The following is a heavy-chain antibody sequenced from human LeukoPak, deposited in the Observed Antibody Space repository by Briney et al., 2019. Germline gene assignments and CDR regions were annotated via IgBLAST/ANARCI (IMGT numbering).Heavy chain of an antibody. CDR2: IYYSGST. Sequence: SETLSLTCTVSGGSISSSSYYWGWIRQPPGKGLEWIGSIYYSGSTYYNPSLKSRVTISVDTSKNQFSLKLSSVTAADTAVYYCARHRPSTIGDPFDYWGQGTLVTVSS. J-gene: IGHJ4*02. CDR3: ARHRPSTIGDPFDY. D-gene: IGHD5-24*01. CDR1: GGSISSSSYY. V-gene: IGHV4-39*01.